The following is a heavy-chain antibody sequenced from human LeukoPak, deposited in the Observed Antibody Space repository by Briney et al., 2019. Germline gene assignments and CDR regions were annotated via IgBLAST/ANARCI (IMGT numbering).Heavy chain of an antibody. J-gene: IGHJ4*02. CDR2: INPNSGNT. V-gene: IGHV1-8*03. D-gene: IGHD1-26*01. Sequence: AASVKVSCKASGYTFTSYDNNWVRQATGQGLEWMGWINPNSGNTGYAQKFQGRVTITRNTSISTAYMELSSLRSEDTAVYYCASSRGIVGASAFDYWGQGTLVTVSS. CDR1: GYTFTSYD. CDR3: ASSRGIVGASAFDY.